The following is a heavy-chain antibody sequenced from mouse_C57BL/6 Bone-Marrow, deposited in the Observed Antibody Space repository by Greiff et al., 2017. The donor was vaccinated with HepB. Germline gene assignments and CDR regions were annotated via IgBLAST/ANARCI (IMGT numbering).Heavy chain of an antibody. Sequence: QVQLKQPGAELVKPGASVKMSCKASGYTFTSYWITWVKQRPGQGLEWIGDIYPGSGSTNYNEKFKSKATLTVDTSSSTAYMQLSSLTSEDSAVYYCARNLRYAMYYWRQRTSFTVSS. CDR2: IYPGSGST. CDR1: GYTFTSYW. J-gene: IGHJ4*01. CDR3: ARNLRYAMYY. V-gene: IGHV1-55*01. D-gene: IGHD5-1*01.